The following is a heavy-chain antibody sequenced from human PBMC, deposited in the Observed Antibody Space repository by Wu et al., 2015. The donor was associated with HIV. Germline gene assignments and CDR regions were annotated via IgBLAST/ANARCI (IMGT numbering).Heavy chain of an antibody. CDR3: ARDYSVAAAGTWYYYYGMDV. J-gene: IGHJ6*02. D-gene: IGHD6-13*01. V-gene: IGHV1-69*13. CDR1: GGTFSSYA. CDR2: IIPIFGTA. Sequence: QVQLVQSGAEVKKPGSSVKVSCKASGGTFSSYAISWVRQAPGQGLEWMGRIIPIFGTANYAQKFQGRVTITADESTSTAYMELSSLRSEDTAVYYCARDYSVAAAGTWYYYYGMDVWGQGTTVTVSS.